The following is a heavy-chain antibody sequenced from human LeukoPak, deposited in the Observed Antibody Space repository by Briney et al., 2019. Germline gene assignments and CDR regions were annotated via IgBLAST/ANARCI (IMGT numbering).Heavy chain of an antibody. CDR2: IYYSGSS. Sequence: SETLSLTCTVSGGSISSSSNYWGWIRQPPGKGLEWFGSIYYSGSSYYNPSLKSRVTISVDTSKKQLSLKLSSVTAAATAVYYCARLRGGRGFCSSTSCYVFDYWGQGTLVTVSS. D-gene: IGHD2-2*01. V-gene: IGHV4-39*01. J-gene: IGHJ4*02. CDR1: GGSISSSSNY. CDR3: ARLRGGRGFCSSTSCYVFDY.